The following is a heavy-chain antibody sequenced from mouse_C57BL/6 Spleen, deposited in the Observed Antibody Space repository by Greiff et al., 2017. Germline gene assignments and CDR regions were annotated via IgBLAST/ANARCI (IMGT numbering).Heavy chain of an antibody. D-gene: IGHD1-1*01. Sequence: VQLVQSGPGLVQPSPCLSITCTASGYSLTSYGVHWVRQSPGQGLEWLGAIWRGGGTDYNAAFISRLSISEENSKSKVFFKMSSLQADDAAIYYCARTGTGSSKYFDCWGKGTTLTVSS. CDR2: IWRGGGT. V-gene: IGHV2-2*01. J-gene: IGHJ2*01. CDR3: ARTGTGSSKYFDC. CDR1: GYSLTSYG.